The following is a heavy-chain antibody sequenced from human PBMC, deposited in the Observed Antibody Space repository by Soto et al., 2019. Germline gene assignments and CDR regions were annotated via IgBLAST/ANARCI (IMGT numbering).Heavy chain of an antibody. CDR2: ISYDGSNK. J-gene: IGHJ5*02. Sequence: QVQLVESGGGVVQPGRSLRLSCAASGFTFSSYAMHWVRQAPGKGLEWVAVISYDGSNKYYADSVKGRFTISRDNSKNTLYLQMNSLRAEDTAVYYCARDGETAAGTGWFDPWGQGTLVTVSS. D-gene: IGHD6-13*01. V-gene: IGHV3-30-3*01. CDR3: ARDGETAAGTGWFDP. CDR1: GFTFSSYA.